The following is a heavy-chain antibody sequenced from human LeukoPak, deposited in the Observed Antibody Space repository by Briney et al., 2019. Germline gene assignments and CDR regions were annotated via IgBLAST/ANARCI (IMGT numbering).Heavy chain of an antibody. Sequence: GESLKISCKGSGYSFANYWIGWVRQMSGKGLECMGIIYPSDSDTRYSPSFQGQVTISAEKSINTAYLQWDSLKASDTAVYYCARVAETGPYDAFDIWGQGTLVTVSS. V-gene: IGHV5-51*01. D-gene: IGHD3-9*01. CDR2: IYPSDSDT. J-gene: IGHJ3*02. CDR1: GYSFANYW. CDR3: ARVAETGPYDAFDI.